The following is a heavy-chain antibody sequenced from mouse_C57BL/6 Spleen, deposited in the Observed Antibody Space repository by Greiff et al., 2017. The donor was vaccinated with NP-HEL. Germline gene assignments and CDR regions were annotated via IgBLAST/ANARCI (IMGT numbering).Heavy chain of an antibody. CDR2: IDPEDGET. CDR1: GFNIKDYY. V-gene: IGHV14-2*01. Sequence: VQLKESGAELVKPGASVKLSCTASGFNIKDYYMHWVKQRTEQGLEWIGRIDPEDGETKYAPKFQGKATITADTSSNTAYLQLSSLTSEDTAVYYCARSPTTVVVHFDYWGQGTTLTVSS. D-gene: IGHD1-1*01. CDR3: ARSPTTVVVHFDY. J-gene: IGHJ2*01.